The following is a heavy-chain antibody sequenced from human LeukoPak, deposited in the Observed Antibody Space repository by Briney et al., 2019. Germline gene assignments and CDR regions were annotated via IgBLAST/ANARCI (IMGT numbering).Heavy chain of an antibody. V-gene: IGHV1-46*01. CDR3: ARDKQLDWAHYYYYYMDV. J-gene: IGHJ6*03. Sequence: GASVKVSCKASGYTFTSYAMNWVRQAPGQGLEWMGIINPSGGSTSYAQKFQGRVTMTRDTSTSTVYMELSSLRSVDTAVYYCARDKQLDWAHYYYYYMDVWGKGTTVTVSS. CDR1: GYTFTSYA. D-gene: IGHD1-1*01. CDR2: INPSGGST.